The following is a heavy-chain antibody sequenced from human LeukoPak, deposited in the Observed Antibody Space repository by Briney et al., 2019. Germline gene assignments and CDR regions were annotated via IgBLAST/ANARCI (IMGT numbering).Heavy chain of an antibody. CDR3: ARGALGLRLGELSLYFDY. J-gene: IGHJ4*02. CDR2: ISSSGSTI. D-gene: IGHD3-16*02. V-gene: IGHV3-48*03. Sequence: GGSLRLSCAASGFTFSSYGMNWVRQAPGKGLEWVSYISSSGSTIYYADSVKGRFTISRDNAKNSLYLQMNSLRAGDTAVYYCARGALGLRLGELSLYFDYWGQGTLVTVSS. CDR1: GFTFSSYG.